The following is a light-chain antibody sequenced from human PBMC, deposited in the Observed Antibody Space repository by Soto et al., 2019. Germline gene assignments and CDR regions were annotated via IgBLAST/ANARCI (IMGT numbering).Light chain of an antibody. J-gene: IGLJ1*01. Sequence: QSVLTQPASVSGSPGQSITISCTGTSSDVGGYNYVSWYQQHPGKAPKLIIYDVSNRPSGVSDRFSGSKSGNTASLTFSGLQAEDEAEYYCSSYTTSSTYVFGTGTKVTVL. CDR3: SSYTTSSTYV. CDR1: SSDVGGYNY. CDR2: DVS. V-gene: IGLV2-14*03.